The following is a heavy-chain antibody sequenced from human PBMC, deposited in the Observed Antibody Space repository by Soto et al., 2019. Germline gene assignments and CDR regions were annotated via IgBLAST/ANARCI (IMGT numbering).Heavy chain of an antibody. CDR3: ARESGESYGAFDI. Sequence: SVPISLTRSIISSSIEGHYCRRVRRPPGKGLEWIGYVYNSGSTTYSPSFKSRVTISADTSRNQFSLKLTSLTAADTAVYYCARESGESYGAFDIWGQGTMVP. V-gene: IGHV4-59*11. J-gene: IGHJ3*02. D-gene: IGHD1-26*01. CDR1: SSSIEGHY. CDR2: VYNSGST.